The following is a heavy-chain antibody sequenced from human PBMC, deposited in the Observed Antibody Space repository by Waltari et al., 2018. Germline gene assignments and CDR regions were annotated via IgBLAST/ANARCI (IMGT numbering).Heavy chain of an antibody. CDR2: IYHSGST. J-gene: IGHJ6*02. CDR3: ARLLRYSLMDV. CDR1: GYSISSGYY. D-gene: IGHD3-9*01. V-gene: IGHV4-38-2*01. Sequence: QVQLQESGPGLVKPSETLSLTCAVSGYSISSGYYWGRSRQPPGKGLEWIGSIYHSGSTYYNPSLKSRVTISVDTSKNQFSLKLSSVTAADTAVYYCARLLRYSLMDVWGQGTTVTVSS.